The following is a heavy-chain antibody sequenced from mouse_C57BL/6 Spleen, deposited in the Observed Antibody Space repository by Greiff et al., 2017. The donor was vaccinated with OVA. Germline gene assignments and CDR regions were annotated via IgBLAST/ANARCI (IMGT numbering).Heavy chain of an antibody. D-gene: IGHD6-1*01. Sequence: EVKLVESGGGLVQPGGSLSLSCAASGFTFTDYYMSWVRQPPGKALEWLGFIRNKANGYTTEYSASVKGRFTISRDNSQSILYLLMNALRAEDSATYYCARGSLFAYWGQGTLVTVSA. CDR1: GFTFTDYY. CDR3: ARGSLFAY. CDR2: IRNKANGYTT. J-gene: IGHJ3*01. V-gene: IGHV7-3*01.